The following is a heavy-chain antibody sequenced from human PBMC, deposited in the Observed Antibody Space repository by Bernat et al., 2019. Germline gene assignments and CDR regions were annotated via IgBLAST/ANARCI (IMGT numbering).Heavy chain of an antibody. J-gene: IGHJ2*01. CDR3: ARGRGDTAMERGWYFDL. D-gene: IGHD5-18*01. CDR2: ISYDGSNK. V-gene: IGHV3-30-3*01. CDR1: GFTFSSYV. Sequence: QVQLVESGGGVVQPGRSLRLSCAASGFTFSSYVMHWVRQAPGKGLEWVAVISYDGSNKYYADSVKGRFTISRDNSKNTLYLQMNSLRAEDTAVYYCARGRGDTAMERGWYFDLWGRGTLVTVSS.